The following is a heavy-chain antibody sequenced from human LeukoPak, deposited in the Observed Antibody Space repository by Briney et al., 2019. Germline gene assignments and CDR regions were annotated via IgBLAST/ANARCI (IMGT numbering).Heavy chain of an antibody. CDR1: GGSISSSSYY. CDR3: ARLRTGNDFWRGYSYNWFDP. CDR2: IYYSGST. D-gene: IGHD3-3*01. Sequence: SETLSLTCTVSGGSISSSSYYWGWIRQPPGKGLEWIGSIYYSGSTYYNPSLKSRVTISVDTSKNQFSLKLSSVTAADTAVYYCARLRTGNDFWRGYSYNWFDPWGQGTLVTVSS. J-gene: IGHJ5*02. V-gene: IGHV4-39*01.